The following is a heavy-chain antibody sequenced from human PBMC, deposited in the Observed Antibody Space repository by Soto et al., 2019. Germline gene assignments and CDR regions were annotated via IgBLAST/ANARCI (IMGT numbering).Heavy chain of an antibody. V-gene: IGHV4-34*01. CDR3: ARCGWLGVANQYYVDY. CDR1: GGSISSGGYY. Sequence: SGTLSLTCAVSGGSISSGGYYWTWIRQPPGKGLEWIGEINHSGSTNYNPSLKSRVSISVDASKNQFSLKLSSVTAADTAVYYCARCGWLGVANQYYVDYSSQGTLVTVSS. D-gene: IGHD5-12*01. CDR2: INHSGST. J-gene: IGHJ4*02.